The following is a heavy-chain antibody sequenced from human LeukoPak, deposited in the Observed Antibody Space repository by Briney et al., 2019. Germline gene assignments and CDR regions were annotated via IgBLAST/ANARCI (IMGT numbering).Heavy chain of an antibody. J-gene: IGHJ4*02. CDR2: ISSSRSTI. Sequence: GGSLRLSCAASGFTFSSYEMNWVRQAPGKGLEWVSYISSSRSTIYYADSVKGRFTISRDNAKNSLYLQMNSLRAGDTAVYYCARADSYGVDYWGQGTLVTVSS. D-gene: IGHD5-18*01. V-gene: IGHV3-48*03. CDR1: GFTFSSYE. CDR3: ARADSYGVDY.